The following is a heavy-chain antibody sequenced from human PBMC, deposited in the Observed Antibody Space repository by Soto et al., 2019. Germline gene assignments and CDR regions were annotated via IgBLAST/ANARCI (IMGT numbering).Heavy chain of an antibody. CDR2: ISGSGGST. CDR3: AKGRSSGWYLGGMDV. D-gene: IGHD6-19*01. CDR1: GFTFSSYA. J-gene: IGHJ6*02. V-gene: IGHV3-23*01. Sequence: EVQRLESGGGLVQPGGSLRLSCAASGFTFSSYAMSWVRQAPGKGLEWVSAISGSGGSTYYADSVKGRFTISRDNSKNTLYLQMNSLRAEDTAVYYCAKGRSSGWYLGGMDVWGQGTTVTVSS.